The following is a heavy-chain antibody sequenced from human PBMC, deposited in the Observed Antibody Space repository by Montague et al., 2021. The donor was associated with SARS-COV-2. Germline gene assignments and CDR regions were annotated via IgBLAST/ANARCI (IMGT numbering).Heavy chain of an antibody. CDR3: ASFTMVRGAPGYGMDV. CDR2: ISTRSTYT. V-gene: IGHV3-11*03. CDR1: GFTFSDCY. D-gene: IGHD3-10*01. J-gene: IGHJ6*02. Sequence: SLRLSCAASGFTFSDCYMTWIRQAPGKGLEWLSYISTRSTYTNYADSVKGRFTISRDDAKNSLYLQMNSLRAEDTGVYYCASFTMVRGAPGYGMDVWGQGTTVTVSS.